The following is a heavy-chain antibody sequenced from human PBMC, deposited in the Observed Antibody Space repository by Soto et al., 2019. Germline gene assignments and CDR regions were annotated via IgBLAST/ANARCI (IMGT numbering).Heavy chain of an antibody. J-gene: IGHJ4*02. Sequence: EVQLLESGGGFVQPGESLRLSCAASGFTFSLSAMSWVRQAPGRGLDWVSSLSGGGSTTDYADSVKGRFTISRDNSKNTVNLQRNSLRAEATAVYYFEKGPEYDILTGCDYWGQGALVTVSS. CDR2: LSGGGSTT. CDR1: GFTFSLSA. CDR3: EKGPEYDILTGCDY. D-gene: IGHD3-9*01. V-gene: IGHV3-23*01.